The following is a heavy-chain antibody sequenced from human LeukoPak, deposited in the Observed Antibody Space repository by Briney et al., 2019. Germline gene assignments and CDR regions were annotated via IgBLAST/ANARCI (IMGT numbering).Heavy chain of an antibody. D-gene: IGHD4-11*01. CDR1: GFTFSAYN. Sequence: GGSLRLSCAASGFTFSAYNMHWVRQAPGKGLEYVSAISSNGGSTYYADSVKGRFTISRDNSKNTLYLQMNSLRAEDTAVYYCARTYYSNYVHYFDYWGQGTLVTVSS. CDR2: ISSNGGST. CDR3: ARTYYSNYVHYFDY. J-gene: IGHJ4*02. V-gene: IGHV3-64*02.